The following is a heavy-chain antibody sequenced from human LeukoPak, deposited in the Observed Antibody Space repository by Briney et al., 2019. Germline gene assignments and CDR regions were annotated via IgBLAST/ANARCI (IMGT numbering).Heavy chain of an antibody. CDR2: IIGSSGAT. CDR1: GFTFGNYA. J-gene: IGHJ4*02. Sequence: GGSLRLSCAASGFTFGNYAMSWVRQAPGKGLEWVSLIIGSSGATFYADSVKGRFTISRDNSKNTLYLQMSSLRAEDTAVYFCAKGAYDYVEMGYFDNWGQGTLVTVSS. D-gene: IGHD5-12*01. V-gene: IGHV3-23*01. CDR3: AKGAYDYVEMGYFDN.